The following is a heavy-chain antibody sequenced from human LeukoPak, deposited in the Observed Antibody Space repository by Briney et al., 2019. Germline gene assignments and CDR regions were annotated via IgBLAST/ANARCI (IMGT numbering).Heavy chain of an antibody. CDR3: ARDRGSGNPYSFDY. CDR1: GSTFSDYY. J-gene: IGHJ4*02. V-gene: IGHV3-11*04. D-gene: IGHD1-26*01. CDR2: FSNSGSTI. Sequence: GGSLRLSCAASGSTFSDYYMSWIRQAPGKGLEWVSYFSNSGSTIYYADSVKGRFTISRDNAKNSLYLQMNSLRAEDTAVYYCARDRGSGNPYSFDYWGQGTLVTVSS.